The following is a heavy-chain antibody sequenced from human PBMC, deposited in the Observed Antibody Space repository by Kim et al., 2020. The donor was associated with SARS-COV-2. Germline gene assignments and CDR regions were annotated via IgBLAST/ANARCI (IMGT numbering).Heavy chain of an antibody. Sequence: YNPSLKSRVTRSVDTSKNQFSLKLSSVTAADTAVYYCASRYCSGGSCYFYWGQGTLVTVSS. J-gene: IGHJ4*02. CDR3: ASRYCSGGSCYFY. D-gene: IGHD2-15*01. V-gene: IGHV4-34*01.